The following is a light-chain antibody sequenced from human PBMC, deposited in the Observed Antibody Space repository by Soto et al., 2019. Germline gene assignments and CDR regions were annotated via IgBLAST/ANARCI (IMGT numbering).Light chain of an antibody. CDR2: KAS. V-gene: IGKV1-5*03. J-gene: IGKJ1*01. Sequence: DIPMTQSPSTLSASVGDRVTITCRASQSVSSWMAWYQQKPGKAPKLLIYKASNLESGVPSRFSGSGSGTGFTLTISSLQPEDFATYYCQQDNSYWAWTFGQGTKVEL. CDR3: QQDNSYWAWT. CDR1: QSVSSW.